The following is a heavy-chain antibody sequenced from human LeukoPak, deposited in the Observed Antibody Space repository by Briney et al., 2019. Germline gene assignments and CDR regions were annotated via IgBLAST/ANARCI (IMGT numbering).Heavy chain of an antibody. CDR1: GFTFSSYA. CDR3: ARMGPSYYYDSSGYSHGAFDI. Sequence: PGGSLRLSCAASGFTFSSYAMHWVRQAPGKGLEYVSAISSNGGRTYYANSVKGRFTISRDNSKNTLYLQMGSLRAEDMAVYYCARMGPSYYYDSSGYSHGAFDIWGQGTMVTVSS. J-gene: IGHJ3*02. D-gene: IGHD3-22*01. V-gene: IGHV3-64*01. CDR2: ISSNGGRT.